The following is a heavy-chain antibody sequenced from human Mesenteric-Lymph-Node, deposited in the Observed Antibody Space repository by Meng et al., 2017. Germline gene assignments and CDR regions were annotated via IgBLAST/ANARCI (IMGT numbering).Heavy chain of an antibody. CDR1: GFTVSSNY. CDR2: IYSGGST. D-gene: IGHD2-15*01. CDR3: ARDRGGKSLYYFDY. J-gene: IGHJ4*02. Sequence: GESLKISCAASGFTVSSNYMSWVRQAPGKGLEWVSVIYSGGSTYYADSVKGRFTISRDNSKNTLYLQMNSLRAEDTAVYYCARDRGGKSLYYFDYWGQGTLVTVSS. V-gene: IGHV3-53*01.